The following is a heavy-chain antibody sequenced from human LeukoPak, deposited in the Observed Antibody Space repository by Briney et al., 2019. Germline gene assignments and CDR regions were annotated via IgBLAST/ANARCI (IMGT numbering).Heavy chain of an antibody. V-gene: IGHV3-9*03. CDR1: GFNFDQYA. D-gene: IGHD3-22*01. J-gene: IGHJ3*02. Sequence: PGRSLRLSCAASGFNFDQYAMHWVRQAPGKGLEWVSGIRWNSGSIGYADSVKGRFTMSRDNAKNSLYLQMNSLRAEDMALYYCAKGGYHYDTSGYYAFDIWGQGTMVTVSS. CDR2: IRWNSGSI. CDR3: AKGGYHYDTSGYYAFDI.